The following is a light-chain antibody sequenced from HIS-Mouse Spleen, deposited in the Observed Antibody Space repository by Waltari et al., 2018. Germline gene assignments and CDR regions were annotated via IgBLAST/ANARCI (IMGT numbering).Light chain of an antibody. J-gene: IGLJ1*01. V-gene: IGLV3-19*01. CDR3: NSRDSSGNHLSV. Sequence: SSELTQDPAVSVALGQTVRITCQGDSLRSYYASWYQQKPGKAPVLVIYGKNNRPSGIHDRFSASSSGNTASLTITGAQAEDEADYYCNSRDSSGNHLSVFGTGTKVTVL. CDR2: GKN. CDR1: SLRSYY.